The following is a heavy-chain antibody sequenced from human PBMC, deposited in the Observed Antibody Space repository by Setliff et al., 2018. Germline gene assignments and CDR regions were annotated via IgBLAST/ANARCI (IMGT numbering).Heavy chain of an antibody. V-gene: IGHV1-18*01. J-gene: IGHJ4*02. CDR3: ARDLEGGYRGYDLEGGVDY. D-gene: IGHD5-12*01. CDR2: ISAYNGNT. Sequence: ASVKVSCKASGYTFTSYGISWVRQAPGQGLEWMGWISAYNGNTNYAQKLQGRVTMTTDTSTSTAYMELRSLRSADTAVYYCARDLEGGYRGYDLEGGVDYWGQGTLVTVSS. CDR1: GYTFTSYG.